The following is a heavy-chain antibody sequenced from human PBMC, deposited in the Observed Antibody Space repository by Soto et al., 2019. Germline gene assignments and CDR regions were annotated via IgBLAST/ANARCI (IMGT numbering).Heavy chain of an antibody. CDR3: ATFRGMTTATTERSFDY. CDR1: GGSISSSSYY. Sequence: SETLSLTCTFSGGSISSSSYYWGWIRQPPGKCLEWAASIHYSGSTFYNPSLKSRVVISVDTSKNQFSLKLNSVTAADAAVYYCATFRGMTTATTERSFDYWGQGTLVT. CDR2: IHYSGST. V-gene: IGHV4-39*01. D-gene: IGHD4-17*01. J-gene: IGHJ4*02.